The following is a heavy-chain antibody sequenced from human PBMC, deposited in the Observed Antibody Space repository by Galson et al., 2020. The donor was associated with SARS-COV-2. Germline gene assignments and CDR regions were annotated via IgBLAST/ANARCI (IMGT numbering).Heavy chain of an antibody. Sequence: SGLTQVKPTQTLILTCTFPGYPLHTSGMCVTWIRQPPGKALERLALSDWEDDNYYSTTLKTRLTISNDTSKNKVVLTMTNMDPVDTATYYCARILVAAAGNPFAYWGQGTLVTVST. CDR2: SDWEDDN. J-gene: IGHJ4*02. CDR3: ARILVAAAGNPFAY. D-gene: IGHD6-13*01. CDR1: GYPLHTSGMC. V-gene: IGHV2-70*01.